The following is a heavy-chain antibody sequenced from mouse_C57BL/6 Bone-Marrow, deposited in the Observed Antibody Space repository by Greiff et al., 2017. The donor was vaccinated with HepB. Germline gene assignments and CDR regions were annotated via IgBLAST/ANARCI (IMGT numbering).Heavy chain of an antibody. CDR2: INPGSGGT. CDR3: AGGSFYYDYDGAY. V-gene: IGHV1-54*01. D-gene: IGHD2-4*01. Sequence: VQLQQSGAELVRPGTSVKVSCKASGYAFTNYLIEWVKQRPGQGLEWIGVINPGSGGTNYNEKFKGKATLTADKSSRTAYMQLSSLTSEDSAVYFCAGGSFYYDYDGAYGGQGTRVTVTA. J-gene: IGHJ3*01. CDR1: GYAFTNYL.